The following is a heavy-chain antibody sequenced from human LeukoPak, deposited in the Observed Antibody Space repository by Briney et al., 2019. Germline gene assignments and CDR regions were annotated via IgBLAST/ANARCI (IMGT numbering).Heavy chain of an antibody. J-gene: IGHJ4*02. D-gene: IGHD3-10*01. CDR2: ITTDGSGT. V-gene: IGHV3-74*01. Sequence: GGSLRLSCADSGFTFDRYWMHWVRQPPGKGLAWVSHITTDGSGTSYADSVKGRFTISRDNAKNSLYLQMNSLRAEDTAVYYCVRGIGDSITLIRGVPFDYWGQGTLVTVSS. CDR3: VRGIGDSITLIRGVPFDY. CDR1: GFTFDRYW.